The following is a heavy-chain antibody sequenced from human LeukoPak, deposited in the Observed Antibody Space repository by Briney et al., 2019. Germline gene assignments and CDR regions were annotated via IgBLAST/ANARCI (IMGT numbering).Heavy chain of an antibody. Sequence: SETLSLTCTVSGGSFSSSPYYWGWIRQPPGKGLEWIGSVYDSGSTFYNPSLKNRVTISIDTFKNQFSLKLTSVTAADTAVYYCAQTGSSIAARPPDYWGQGTLVIVSS. D-gene: IGHD6-6*01. CDR3: AQTGSSIAARPPDY. CDR2: VYDSGST. V-gene: IGHV4-39*07. CDR1: GGSFSSSPYY. J-gene: IGHJ4*02.